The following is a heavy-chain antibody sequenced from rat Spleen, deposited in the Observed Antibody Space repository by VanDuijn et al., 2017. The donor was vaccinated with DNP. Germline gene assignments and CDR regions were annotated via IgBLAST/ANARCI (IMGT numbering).Heavy chain of an antibody. Sequence: EVQLVESGGGLVQPGRSLKLFCAASGFTFSDYYMAWVRQAPTKGLEWVAYIRYDGGSTKYGDSVKGRFTISRENAKSTLYLQMNSLRSEDMATYYCVRWNSGHFDYWGQGVMVTVSS. CDR3: VRWNSGHFDY. CDR1: GFTFSDYY. J-gene: IGHJ2*01. V-gene: IGHV5-22*01. CDR2: IRYDGGST. D-gene: IGHD4-3*01.